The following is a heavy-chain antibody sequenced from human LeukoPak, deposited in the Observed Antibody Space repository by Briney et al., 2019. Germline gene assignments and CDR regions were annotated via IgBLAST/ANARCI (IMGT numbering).Heavy chain of an antibody. J-gene: IGHJ4*02. CDR1: GYSFTSYW. CDR3: ARYIGVYYFDY. CDR2: IDPSDSYT. Sequence: GESLTISCKGSGYSFTSYWISWVRPMRGKGMEWMGRIDPSDSYTTYSPSFQGHVTISADKSISTAYLQWSSLNASDTAMYYCARYIGVYYFDYWGQGTLVTVSS. V-gene: IGHV5-10-1*01. D-gene: IGHD2-15*01.